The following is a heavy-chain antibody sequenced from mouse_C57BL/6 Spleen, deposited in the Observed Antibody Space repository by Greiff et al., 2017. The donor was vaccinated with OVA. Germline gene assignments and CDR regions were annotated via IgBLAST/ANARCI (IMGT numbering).Heavy chain of an antibody. D-gene: IGHD1-1*01. CDR3: ARRDYYGSNDYFDY. CDR1: GFTFSSYT. V-gene: IGHV5-9*01. CDR2: ISGGGGNT. Sequence: EVMLVESGGGLVKPGGSLKLSCAASGFTFSSYTMSWVRQTPEKRLEWVATISGGGGNTYYPDSVKGRFTISRDNAKNTLYLQMSSLRSEDTALYYCARRDYYGSNDYFDYWGQGTTLTVSS. J-gene: IGHJ2*01.